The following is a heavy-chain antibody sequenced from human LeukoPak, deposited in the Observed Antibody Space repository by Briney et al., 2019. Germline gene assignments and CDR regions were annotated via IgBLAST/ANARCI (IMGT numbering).Heavy chain of an antibody. CDR3: ARGAARYYDFWSGPDY. V-gene: IGHV4-59*10. CDR2: IYTSGST. J-gene: IGHJ4*02. D-gene: IGHD3-3*01. CDR1: GGSFSGYS. Sequence: PSETLSLTCAVYGGSFSGYSWSWIRQPAGKGLEWIGRIYTSGSTNYNPSLKSRVTISVDTSKNQFSLKLSSVTAADTAVYYCARGAARYYDFWSGPDYWGQGTLVTVSS.